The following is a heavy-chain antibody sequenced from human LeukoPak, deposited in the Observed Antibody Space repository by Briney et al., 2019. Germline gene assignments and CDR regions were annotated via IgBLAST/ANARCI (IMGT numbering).Heavy chain of an antibody. CDR2: INHSGST. V-gene: IGHV4-34*01. CDR1: GGSFSDFY. J-gene: IGHJ6*03. Sequence: SETLSLTCAVYGGSFSDFYWTWLRQPPGKGLEWIGEINHSGSTNYNPSLKSRVTISVDRSKNQFSLKLSSVTAADTAVYYCARPHYYYYYMDVWGKGTTVTVSS. CDR3: ARPHYYYYYMDV.